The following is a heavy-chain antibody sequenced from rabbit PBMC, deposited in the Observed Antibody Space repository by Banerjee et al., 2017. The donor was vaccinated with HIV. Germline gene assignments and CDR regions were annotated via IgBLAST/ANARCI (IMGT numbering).Heavy chain of an antibody. CDR3: ARDSSGWGTNL. CDR1: GFDFSSNA. Sequence: QEQLVESGGGLVQPEGSLTLTCKASGFDFSSNAMCWVRQAPGKGPEWIACIYADSSGSTYYASWAKGRFTISRTSSTTVTLQMTSLTAADTATYFCARDSSGWGTNLWGQGTLVTVS. J-gene: IGHJ4*01. D-gene: IGHD4-1*01. V-gene: IGHV1S45*01. CDR2: IYADSSGST.